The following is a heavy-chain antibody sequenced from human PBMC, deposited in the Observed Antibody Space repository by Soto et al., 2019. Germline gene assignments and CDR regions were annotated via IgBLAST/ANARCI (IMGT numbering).Heavy chain of an antibody. J-gene: IGHJ4*02. CDR3: ARGGDPDY. CDR2: LQTDGSNP. CDR1: GFTFGYYW. D-gene: IGHD2-21*02. Sequence: EVHLVASGGGLVQPGGSLRLSCVASGFTFGYYWMHWVRQPPGEGLMWVSRLQTDGSNPDYAASVKGRFTISRDNSKHTLYLQMNKLRVEAPAGYACARGGDPDYWGQGTRVTVSS. V-gene: IGHV3-74*01.